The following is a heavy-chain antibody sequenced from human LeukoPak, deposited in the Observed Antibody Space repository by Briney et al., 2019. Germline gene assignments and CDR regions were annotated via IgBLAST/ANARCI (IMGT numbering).Heavy chain of an antibody. D-gene: IGHD6-19*01. CDR1: GGTFSSYA. CDR3: ARDIAVAGTFDY. Sequence: SVKASCKASGGTFSSYAISWVRQAPGQGLEWMGGIIPIFGTANYAQKFQGRVTITADESTSTAYMELSSLRSEDTAVYYCARDIAVAGTFDYWGQGTLVTVSS. CDR2: IIPIFGTA. J-gene: IGHJ4*02. V-gene: IGHV1-69*13.